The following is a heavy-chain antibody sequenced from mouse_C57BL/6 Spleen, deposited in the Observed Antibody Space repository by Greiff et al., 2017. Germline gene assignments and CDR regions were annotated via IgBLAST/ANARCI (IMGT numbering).Heavy chain of an antibody. V-gene: IGHV1-72*01. J-gene: IGHJ4*01. CDR1: GYTFTSYW. CDR2: IDPISGGT. Sequence: QVQLQQPGAELVKPGASVKLSCKASGYTFTSYWLHWVKQRPGRGLEWIGRIDPISGGTKYNEKFKSKATLTVDKPSSTAYMQLSSLTSEDSAVYYCARWRRGYAMDYWGQGTSVTVSS. CDR3: ARWRRGYAMDY.